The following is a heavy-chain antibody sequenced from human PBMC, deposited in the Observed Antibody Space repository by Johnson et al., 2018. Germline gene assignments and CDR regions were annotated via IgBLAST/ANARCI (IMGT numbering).Heavy chain of an antibody. CDR2: ISYDGSNK. D-gene: IGHD7-27*01. CDR1: GFTFSSYA. CDR3: ARDAPTGDYFDY. J-gene: IGHJ4*02. V-gene: IGHV3-30-3*01. Sequence: QVQLVESGGGVVQPGRSLRLSCAASGFTFSSYAMHWVRQAPGKGLEWVAVISYDGSNKYYADSVKGRFTISRDNSKNTLYLQMNSLRAEDTAVYYWARDAPTGDYFDYWGQGTLVTVSS.